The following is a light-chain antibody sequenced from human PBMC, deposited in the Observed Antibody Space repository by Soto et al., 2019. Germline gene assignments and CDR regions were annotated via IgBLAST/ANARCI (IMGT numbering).Light chain of an antibody. CDR3: QQYNEWPIT. CDR1: QSVGSL. V-gene: IGKV3-15*01. Sequence: EIVLTQSPATLSVSPGERATLSCRASQSVGSLLAWYQQKPGQAPRLLIYRASSRATGISGSFSGSGSGTEFTRTITSLQYEDFAVYYCQQYNEWPITFGQGTRLEIK. CDR2: RAS. J-gene: IGKJ5*01.